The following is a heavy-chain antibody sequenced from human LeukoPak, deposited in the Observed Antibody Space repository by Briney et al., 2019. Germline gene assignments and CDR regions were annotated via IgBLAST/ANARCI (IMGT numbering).Heavy chain of an antibody. CDR3: AKGGFGRPFDY. D-gene: IGHD3-10*01. V-gene: IGHV3-11*01. J-gene: IGHJ4*02. Sequence: GGSLRLSCAASGLRFSDYYVSWIRQAPGKGLQWVSYISSGGDIMHYADSVKGRFTSSRDNAKNSGYLEMDSLRDEDTAVYYCAKGGFGRPFDYWGQGTLVTVSS. CDR2: ISSGGDIM. CDR1: GLRFSDYY.